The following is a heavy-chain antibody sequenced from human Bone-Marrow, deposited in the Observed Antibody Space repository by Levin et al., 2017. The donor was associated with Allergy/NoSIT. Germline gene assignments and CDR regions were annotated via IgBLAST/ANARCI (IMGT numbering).Heavy chain of an antibody. V-gene: IGHV3-33*01. D-gene: IGHD4-23*01. CDR3: ARDGQDYGGNSGLDY. J-gene: IGHJ4*02. CDR1: GFTFSSYG. CDR2: IWYDGSNK. Sequence: GGSLRLSCAASGFTFSSYGMHWVRQAPGKGLEWVAVIWYDGSNKYYADSVKGRFTISRDNSKNTLYLQMNSLRAEDTAVYYCARDGQDYGGNSGLDYWGQGTLVTVSS.